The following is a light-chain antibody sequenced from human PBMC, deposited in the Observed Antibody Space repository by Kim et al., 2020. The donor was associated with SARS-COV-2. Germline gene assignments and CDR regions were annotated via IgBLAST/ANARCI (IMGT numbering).Light chain of an antibody. CDR3: QQRSNWPIT. CDR2: DAS. V-gene: IGKV3-11*01. Sequence: DIVLTQSPATLSLSPGERATLTCRASQSVSSYLAWYQQKPGQAPRLLIYDASNMSAGIPARFSGSGSGTDFTLTISSLEPEDFAVYYCQQRSNWPITFGQGTRLEIK. J-gene: IGKJ5*01. CDR1: QSVSSY.